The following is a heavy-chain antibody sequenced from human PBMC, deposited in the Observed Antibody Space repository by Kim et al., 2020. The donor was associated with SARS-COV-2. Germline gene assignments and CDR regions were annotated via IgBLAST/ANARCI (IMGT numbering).Heavy chain of an antibody. Sequence: SETLSLTCTVSGGSVSSRSYYWNWIRQPPGKGLQWIGYISYGGSTNSNPSLKSRVTISLDTSTNQFSLKLTSVTGADTAVYYCARDASGRPYNYGVVVWGEGPTVTVSS. D-gene: IGHD3-10*01. V-gene: IGHV4-61*01. CDR1: GGSVSSRSYY. CDR2: ISYGGST. CDR3: ARDASGRPYNYGVVV. J-gene: IGHJ6*04.